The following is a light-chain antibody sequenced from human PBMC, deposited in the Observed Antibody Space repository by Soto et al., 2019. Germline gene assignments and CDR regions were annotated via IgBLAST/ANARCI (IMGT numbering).Light chain of an antibody. J-gene: IGKJ1*01. Sequence: EIVLTQSPGTLSLSPGERATLSCRASQSVSSSYLAWYQQKPGQAPRLLIYGASSRATGIPDRFSGSGSGTDFTITISRLEPEDFEVYYCQQYGNSPWTFGQGTKVEIK. CDR1: QSVSSSY. CDR2: GAS. CDR3: QQYGNSPWT. V-gene: IGKV3-20*01.